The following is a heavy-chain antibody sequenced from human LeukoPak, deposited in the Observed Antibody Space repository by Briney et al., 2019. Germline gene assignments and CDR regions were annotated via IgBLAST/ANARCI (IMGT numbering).Heavy chain of an antibody. CDR2: IHYNGST. D-gene: IGHD6-13*01. CDR3: ARPAAAAGTSAFAI. Sequence: PSETLSLTCTISGGSISSYYWSWIRQPPGKGLEWIGYIHYNGSTNYNPSLKGRVTISVDTSKNQFSLKLRYVTAADTAVYYCARPAAAAGTSAFAIWGQGTMVTVSS. CDR1: GGSISSYY. V-gene: IGHV4-59*01. J-gene: IGHJ3*02.